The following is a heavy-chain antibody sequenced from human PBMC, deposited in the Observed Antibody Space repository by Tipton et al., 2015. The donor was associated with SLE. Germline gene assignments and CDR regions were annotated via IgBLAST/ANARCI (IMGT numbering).Heavy chain of an antibody. D-gene: IGHD5-24*01. CDR1: GGSISSGSYY. J-gene: IGHJ6*03. CDR3: ARDRRSRTYYYYMDV. CDR2: IYTSGST. Sequence: TLSLTCTVSGGSISSGSYYWSWIRQPAGKGLEWLGRIYTSGSTNYNPSLKSRVTISVDTSKNQFSLKLSSVTAADTAVYYCARDRRSRTYYYYMDVWGKGTTVTVSS. V-gene: IGHV4-61*02.